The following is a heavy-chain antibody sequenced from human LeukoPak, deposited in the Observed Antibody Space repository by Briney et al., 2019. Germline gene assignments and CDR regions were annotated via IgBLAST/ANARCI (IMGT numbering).Heavy chain of an antibody. CDR1: GSTLSEFA. CDR2: FDLEDDER. CDR3: ATEVEYDSNGYLVDY. Sequence: ASVKVSCKVSGSTLSEFAIHWVRQAPGKGLEWKGGFDLEDDERRYSEKFQDRVTMTEDTSTDTAYMFLSSLRSEDTAVYYCATEVEYDSNGYLVDYWGQGTLVTVSS. J-gene: IGHJ4*02. D-gene: IGHD3-22*01. V-gene: IGHV1-24*01.